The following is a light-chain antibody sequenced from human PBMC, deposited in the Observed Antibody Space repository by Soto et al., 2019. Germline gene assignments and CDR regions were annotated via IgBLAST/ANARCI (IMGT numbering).Light chain of an antibody. CDR1: SSDVGRYDY. CDR3: RSFTSTSTLV. V-gene: IGLV2-14*01. Sequence: QSALTHPASVSGSPGQSITISCTGTSSDVGRYDYVSWYQQHPGKAPKLMIYEVSNRPSGVSNRFSGSKSGNTASLTISGLQAEDETDYYCRSFTSTSTLVFAAGTKATVL. J-gene: IGLJ1*01. CDR2: EVS.